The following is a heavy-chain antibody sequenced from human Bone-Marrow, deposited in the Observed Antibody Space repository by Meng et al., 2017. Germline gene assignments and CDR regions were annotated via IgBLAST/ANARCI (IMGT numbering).Heavy chain of an antibody. CDR3: TKSHDSCGSDQLDY. J-gene: IGHJ4*02. Sequence: GESLKISCAASGFTFSTYAMYWVRQAPGKGLEWVSGISGSGGSTNYADSVKGRFTISRDNSKNTLYLQMNSLSAEDTTVCYCTKSHDSCGSDQLDYWGQGTLVTVSS. CDR1: GFTFSTYA. V-gene: IGHV3-23*01. D-gene: IGHD3-22*01. CDR2: ISGSGGST.